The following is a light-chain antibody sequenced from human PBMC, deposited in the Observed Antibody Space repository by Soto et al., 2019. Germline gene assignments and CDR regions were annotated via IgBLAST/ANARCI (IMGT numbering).Light chain of an antibody. CDR3: QSYDSSLSGSEV. J-gene: IGLJ1*01. Sequence: QSALTQPPSVSGAPGQRVTISCTGSSSNIGAGHDVHWYQQLPGTAPKLLIYGNGNRPSGVPDRFSGSKSGTSASLAIAGLQADGEADYYCQSYDSSLSGSEVFGTGTKVTVL. CDR1: SSNIGAGHD. CDR2: GNG. V-gene: IGLV1-40*01.